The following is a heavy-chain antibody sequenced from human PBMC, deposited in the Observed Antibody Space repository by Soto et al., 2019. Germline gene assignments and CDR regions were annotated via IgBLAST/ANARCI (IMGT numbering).Heavy chain of an antibody. CDR2: INSDGSST. CDR3: ARADSFGLFDYYYYYMDV. J-gene: IGHJ6*03. Sequence: EVQLVESGGGLVQPGGSLRLSCAASGFTFSSYWMHWVRQAPGKGLVWVSRINSDGSSTSYADSVKGRFTISRDNAKNTLYLQMNSLRAEDKAVYYCARADSFGLFDYYYYYMDVWGKGTTVTVSS. CDR1: GFTFSSYW. V-gene: IGHV3-74*01. D-gene: IGHD3-22*01.